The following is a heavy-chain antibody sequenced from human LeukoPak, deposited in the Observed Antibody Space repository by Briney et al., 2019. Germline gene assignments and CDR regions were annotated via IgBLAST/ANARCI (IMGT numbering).Heavy chain of an antibody. Sequence: SVKVSCKASGGTFSSYAISWVRQAPGQGLEWMGRIIPILGIANYAQKFQGRVTITADKSTSTAYMELSSLRSEDTAVYYCALYYYGSGSYWDAFDIWGQGTMVTVAS. CDR3: ALYYYGSGSYWDAFDI. CDR1: GGTFSSYA. CDR2: IIPILGIA. D-gene: IGHD3-10*01. J-gene: IGHJ3*02. V-gene: IGHV1-69*04.